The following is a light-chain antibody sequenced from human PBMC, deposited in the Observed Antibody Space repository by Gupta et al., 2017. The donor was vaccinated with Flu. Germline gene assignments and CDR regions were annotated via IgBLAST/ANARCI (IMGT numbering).Light chain of an antibody. V-gene: IGKV1-39*01. CDR3: QQSYSTPWT. CDR2: AAS. Sequence: DIQMTQSPPSLSASVGDRITITCRATESITTYLNWYQQKPGKAPKLLIYAASSLESGVPSRFGGSGSGTDFTLTISGLQPEEFASYYCQQSYSTPWTFGQGTKVEIK. J-gene: IGKJ1*01. CDR1: ESITTY.